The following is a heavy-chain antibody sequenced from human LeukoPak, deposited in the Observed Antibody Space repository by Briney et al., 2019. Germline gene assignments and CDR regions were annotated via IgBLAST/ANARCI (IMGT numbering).Heavy chain of an antibody. CDR3: ASSLGYYGSGSYYNPFDY. V-gene: IGHV1-8*01. CDR1: GYTFTSYD. Sequence: ASVKVSCKASGYTFTSYDINWVRQATGQGLEWMGWMNPNSGNTGYAQKFQGRVTMTRNTSISTAYMELSSLRSEDTAVYYCASSLGYYGSGSYYNPFDYWGQGTLVTVSS. CDR2: MNPNSGNT. J-gene: IGHJ4*02. D-gene: IGHD3-10*01.